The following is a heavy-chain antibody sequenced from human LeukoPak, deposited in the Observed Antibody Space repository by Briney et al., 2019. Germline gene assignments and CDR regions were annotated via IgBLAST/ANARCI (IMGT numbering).Heavy chain of an antibody. J-gene: IGHJ4*02. CDR3: ARSKFDQRYYFDY. CDR2: ISSSSSYI. D-gene: IGHD3-9*01. V-gene: IGHV3-21*01. Sequence: GRSLRLSCAASGFTFDDYAMHWVRQAPGKGLEWVSSISSSSSYIYYADSVKGRFTISRDNAKNSLYLQMNSLRAEDTAVYYCARSKFDQRYYFDYWGQGTLVTVSS. CDR1: GFTFDDYA.